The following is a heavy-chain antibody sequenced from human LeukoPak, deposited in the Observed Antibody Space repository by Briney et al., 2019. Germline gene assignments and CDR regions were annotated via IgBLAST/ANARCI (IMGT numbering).Heavy chain of an antibody. V-gene: IGHV1-2*02. J-gene: IGHJ4*02. CDR3: ARGGRYSSGWYVY. Sequence: ASVKVSSKASGYTFTGYYMHWVRQAPGQGLEWMVWINPNSGGTNYAQKFQGRVTMTRDTSISTAYMELSRLRSDDTAVYYCARGGRYSSGWYVYWGQGTLVTVSS. CDR1: GYTFTGYY. CDR2: INPNSGGT. D-gene: IGHD6-19*01.